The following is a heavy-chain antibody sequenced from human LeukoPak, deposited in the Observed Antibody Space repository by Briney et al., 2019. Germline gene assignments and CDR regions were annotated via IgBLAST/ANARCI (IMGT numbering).Heavy chain of an antibody. CDR3: ASGGKYYYDSSGYFPLGY. D-gene: IGHD3-22*01. J-gene: IGHJ4*02. V-gene: IGHV3-30-3*01. CDR2: ISYDGSNK. CDR1: GFTFSSYA. Sequence: GGSLRLSCAASGFTFSSYAMHWVRQAPGKGLEWVAVISYDGSNKYYADSVKGRFTISRDNSKNTLYLQMNSLRAEDTAVYYCASGGKYYYDSSGYFPLGYWGQGTLVTASS.